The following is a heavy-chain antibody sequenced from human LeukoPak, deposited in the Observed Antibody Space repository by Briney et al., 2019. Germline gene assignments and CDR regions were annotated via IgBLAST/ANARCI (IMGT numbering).Heavy chain of an antibody. J-gene: IGHJ4*02. D-gene: IGHD3-10*01. CDR2: INHSGST. V-gene: IGHV4-34*01. Sequence: SETLSLTCAVYGGSFSGYYWSWIRQPPGKGLEWIGEINHSGSTNYNPSLKSRVTISVDTSKNQFSLKLSSVTAADTAVYYCARHVQTYYYGSGRMRWSLNFDYWGQGTLVTVSS. CDR1: GGSFSGYY. CDR3: ARHVQTYYYGSGRMRWSLNFDY.